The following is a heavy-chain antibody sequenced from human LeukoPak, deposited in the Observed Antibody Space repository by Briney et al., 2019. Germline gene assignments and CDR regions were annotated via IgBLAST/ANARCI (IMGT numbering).Heavy chain of an antibody. D-gene: IGHD6-6*01. V-gene: IGHV4-59*08. J-gene: IGHJ4*02. CDR2: IYYSGST. Sequence: SETLSLTCTVSGDSINNYYWGWIRQPPGKGLEWIGYIYYSGSTNDNPSLKSRVTMSVDTSRNQFSLKLSSVTAADTAVYYCARLSESINYFDYWGQGTLVTVSS. CDR3: ARLSESINYFDY. CDR1: GDSINNYY.